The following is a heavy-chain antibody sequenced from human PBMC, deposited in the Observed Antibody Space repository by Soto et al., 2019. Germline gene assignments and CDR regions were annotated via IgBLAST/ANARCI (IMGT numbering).Heavy chain of an antibody. V-gene: IGHV3-7*05. Sequence: EVQLVESGGGLIQPGGSLRLSCAASGFTFSNSWMTWVRQAPGKGLEWVANIKRDGSQKYYLDSVRGRFTISRDNAKNSLYLQMDSLTVEDTALYYCARDVSPGSSSLYLDAFDIWGQGTMVTVSS. CDR1: GFTFSNSW. CDR3: ARDVSPGSSSLYLDAFDI. D-gene: IGHD3-10*01. J-gene: IGHJ3*02. CDR2: IKRDGSQK.